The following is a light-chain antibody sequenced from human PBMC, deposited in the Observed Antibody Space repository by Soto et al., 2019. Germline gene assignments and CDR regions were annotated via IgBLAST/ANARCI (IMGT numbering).Light chain of an antibody. Sequence: DIQLTQSPSFLSASVGDRVTITCRASLGISSFLAWYQQKPGEAPKLLIFAASTLQSGVPSRFSGSGFGTEFTLTISSLQPEDFATYYCQQLNSYPTFTFGPGTKVDIK. CDR1: LGISSF. CDR3: QQLNSYPTFT. V-gene: IGKV1-9*01. CDR2: AAS. J-gene: IGKJ3*01.